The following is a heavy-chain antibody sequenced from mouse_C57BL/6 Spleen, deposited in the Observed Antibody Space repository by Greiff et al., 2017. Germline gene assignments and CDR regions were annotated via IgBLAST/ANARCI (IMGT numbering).Heavy chain of an antibody. D-gene: IGHD3-2*02. Sequence: QVQLQQSGAELVRPGSSVKLSCKASGYTFTSYWMDWVKQRPGQGLEWIGNIYPSDSETHYNQKFKDKATLTVDKSSSTAYMQLSSLTSEDSAVYYCARKAQGEDYWGQGTTLTVSS. CDR3: ARKAQGEDY. V-gene: IGHV1-61*01. J-gene: IGHJ2*01. CDR1: GYTFTSYW. CDR2: IYPSDSET.